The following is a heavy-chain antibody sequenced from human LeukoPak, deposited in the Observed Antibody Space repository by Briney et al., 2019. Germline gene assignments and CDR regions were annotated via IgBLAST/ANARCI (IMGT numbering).Heavy chain of an antibody. CDR2: ISWNSGSI. CDR3: AKDLSHSSSWPFDY. V-gene: IGHV3-9*01. Sequence: GGSLRLSCAASGFTFDDYAMHWVRQAPGKGLEWVSGISWNSGSIGYADSVKGRFTISRDNAKNSLYLQMNSLRPEDTALYYCAKDLSHSSSWPFDYWGQGTLVTVSS. J-gene: IGHJ4*02. CDR1: GFTFDDYA. D-gene: IGHD6-13*01.